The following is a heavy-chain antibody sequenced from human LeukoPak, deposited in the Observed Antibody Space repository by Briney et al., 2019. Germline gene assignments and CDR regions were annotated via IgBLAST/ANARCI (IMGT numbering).Heavy chain of an antibody. CDR1: GFTFSSYG. V-gene: IGHV3-30*04. CDR2: ISSDGTNK. J-gene: IGHJ5*02. CDR3: ARARSQEFDH. D-gene: IGHD3-10*01. Sequence: PGGSLRLSRAASGFTFSSYGMHWVRQAPGKGLEWVAFISSDGTNKDYADSVKGRFNISRDNSKNILDLEKNRLSAADTAVYYCARARSQEFDHWGQGTLVTVSS.